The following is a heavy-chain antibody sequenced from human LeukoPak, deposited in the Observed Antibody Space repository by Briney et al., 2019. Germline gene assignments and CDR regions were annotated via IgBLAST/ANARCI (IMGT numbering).Heavy chain of an antibody. CDR2: ISYDGSNK. J-gene: IGHJ4*02. V-gene: IGHV3-30-3*01. CDR3: ARGHYGDYD. CDR1: GFTFSNHA. Sequence: PGGSLRLSCAASGFTFSNHAMHWVRQAPGKGLEWVAVISYDGSNKYYADSVKGRFTISRDNSKNTLYLQMNSLRAEDTAVYYCARGHYGDYDWGQGALVTVSS. D-gene: IGHD4-17*01.